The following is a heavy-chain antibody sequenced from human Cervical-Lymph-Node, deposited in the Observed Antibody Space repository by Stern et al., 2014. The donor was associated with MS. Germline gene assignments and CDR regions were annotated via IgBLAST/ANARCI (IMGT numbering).Heavy chain of an antibody. V-gene: IGHV4-61*02. Sequence: QLQLQESGPVLVKPSQTLSLTCTVSGASISGGGSFWSWVRQSAGNGLEWLWRISNRGGADYNPPLKSRVTISVDSSKTQFPLKVTSVTAADTAVYYCVRDAAAGSSIRDYYSGMDVWGQGTTVTVSS. D-gene: IGHD6-19*01. CDR1: GASISGGGSF. CDR2: ISNRGGA. J-gene: IGHJ6*02. CDR3: VRDAAAGSSIRDYYSGMDV.